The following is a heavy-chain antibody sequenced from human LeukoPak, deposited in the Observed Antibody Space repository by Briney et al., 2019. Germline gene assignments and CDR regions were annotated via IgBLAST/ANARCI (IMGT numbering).Heavy chain of an antibody. V-gene: IGHV3-30*04. CDR1: GFTFSSST. D-gene: IGHD3-3*01. Sequence: GGSFRLSCVASGFTFSSSTMHWVGQAPAKGLAWVAVMSYDGFTKYYADSVKGRFTISRDNSKNTLYLQMNSLRPEDTAVYYCARDRLPSHQDDFDYWGQGTLVTVSS. CDR3: ARDRLPSHQDDFDY. CDR2: MSYDGFTK. J-gene: IGHJ4*02.